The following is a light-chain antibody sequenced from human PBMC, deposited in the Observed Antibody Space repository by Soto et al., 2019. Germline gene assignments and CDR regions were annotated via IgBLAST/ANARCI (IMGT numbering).Light chain of an antibody. CDR1: SGDVGSYKY. Sequence: QSVLTQPRSVSGSPGQSVTISCTGSSGDVGSYKYVSWYQQQPDRAPRVILYDVTRRPYGVTDRFSGSKSGNTASLNISGLQPEDEADYYCCSYEGRKRLFGGGTKVT. J-gene: IGLJ3*02. V-gene: IGLV2-11*01. CDR2: DVT. CDR3: CSYEGRKRL.